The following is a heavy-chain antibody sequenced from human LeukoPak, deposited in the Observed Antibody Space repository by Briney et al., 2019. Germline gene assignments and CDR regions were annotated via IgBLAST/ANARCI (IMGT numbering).Heavy chain of an antibody. CDR2: IYYSGST. Sequence: SETLSLTCTVSGGSISSSSYYWGWIRQPPGKGLEWIGSIYYSGSTYYNPSLKSRVTISVDTSKNQFSLKLYSVTAADTAVYYCARLRDCSDTSCYWFDPWGQGTLVTVSS. V-gene: IGHV4-39*07. J-gene: IGHJ5*02. CDR1: GGSISSSSYY. D-gene: IGHD2-2*01. CDR3: ARLRDCSDTSCYWFDP.